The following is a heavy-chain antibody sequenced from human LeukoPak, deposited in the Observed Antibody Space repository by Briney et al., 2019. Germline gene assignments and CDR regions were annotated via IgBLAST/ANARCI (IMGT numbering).Heavy chain of an antibody. CDR1: GFTFGGYA. J-gene: IGHJ6*02. CDR2: ISAGSEDS. D-gene: IGHD1-7*01. CDR3: ARTIAQYSNTWLYYYYGLDV. Sequence: GGFLGLSCTASGFTFGGYAMSWVRQAPGKGLEWVSSISAGSEDSYYADSVKGRFTISRDNSKSTLYLQMNSLRADDTAVYYCARTIAQYSNTWLYYYYGLDVWGQGTTVTVS. V-gene: IGHV3-23*01.